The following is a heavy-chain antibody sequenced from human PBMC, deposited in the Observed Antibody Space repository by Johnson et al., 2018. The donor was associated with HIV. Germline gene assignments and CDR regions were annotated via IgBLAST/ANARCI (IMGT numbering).Heavy chain of an antibody. V-gene: IGHV3-11*01. J-gene: IGHJ3*02. CDR2: ISSSGGIR. Sequence: QVQLVESGGGLVKPGGSLRVSCAASGFKFKDYYMSWIRQAPGKGLEWISYISSSGGIRYYAASVKGRFTISRDNAKNSLYLQMNTLRAEDTAVYYCARLIAVVIDGFDIWGQGTMVTVSA. D-gene: IGHD3-22*01. CDR1: GFKFKDYY. CDR3: ARLIAVVIDGFDI.